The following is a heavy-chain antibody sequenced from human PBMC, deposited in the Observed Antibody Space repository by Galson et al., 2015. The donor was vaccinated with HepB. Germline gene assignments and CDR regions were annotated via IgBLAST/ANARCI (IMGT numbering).Heavy chain of an antibody. Sequence: SVKVSCKASGFTFTSSAMQWVRQARGQRLEWIGWIVVGSGNTNYAQKFQERVTITRDMSTSTAYMELSSLRSEDTAVYYCAAFGGVEGNDAFDIWGQGTMVIVSS. D-gene: IGHD3-10*01. CDR1: GFTFTSSA. J-gene: IGHJ3*02. CDR3: AAFGGVEGNDAFDI. V-gene: IGHV1-58*02. CDR2: IVVGSGNT.